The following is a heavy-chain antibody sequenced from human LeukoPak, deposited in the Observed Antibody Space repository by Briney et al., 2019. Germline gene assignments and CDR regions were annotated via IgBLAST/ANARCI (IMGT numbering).Heavy chain of an antibody. J-gene: IGHJ6*02. CDR3: ATAPRGVDTAIPGGDV. V-gene: IGHV1-69*04. CDR2: IIPILGIA. D-gene: IGHD5-18*01. Sequence: SVKVSCKASGGTFSSYAISWVRQAPGQGLEWMGRIIPILGIANYAQKFQGRVTITADKSTSTAYMELSSLRSEDTAVYYCATAPRGVDTAIPGGDVWGQGTTVTVSS. CDR1: GGTFSSYA.